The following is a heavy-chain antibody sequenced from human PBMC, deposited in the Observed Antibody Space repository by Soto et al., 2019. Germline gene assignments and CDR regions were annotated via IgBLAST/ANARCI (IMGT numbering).Heavy chain of an antibody. Sequence: QVQLVESGGGVVQPGGSLRLSCVASGFTLRTSGMHWVRQAPSKGLEWVAVISHDGSNQFYAESVKGRFTISRDNSKNMLYLQMNSLRADASAVYFCAKDSSAAVDYWGQGTVVTVSS. CDR2: ISHDGSNQ. J-gene: IGHJ4*02. V-gene: IGHV3-30*18. D-gene: IGHD6-25*01. CDR3: AKDSSAAVDY. CDR1: GFTLRTSG.